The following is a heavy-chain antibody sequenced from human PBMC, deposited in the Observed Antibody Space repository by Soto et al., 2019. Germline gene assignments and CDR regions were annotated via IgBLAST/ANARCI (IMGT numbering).Heavy chain of an antibody. V-gene: IGHV3-23*01. J-gene: IGHJ4*02. CDR2: ISGSGGST. CDR3: ARGTYYYDSSGYRRSYYFDY. Sequence: GGSLRLSCAASGFTFSSYAMNWVRQAPGKGLEWVSVISGSGGSTYYADSVKGRFTISRDNSKNTLYLQMNSLRAEDTAVYYCARGTYYYDSSGYRRSYYFDYWGQGT. CDR1: GFTFSSYA. D-gene: IGHD3-22*01.